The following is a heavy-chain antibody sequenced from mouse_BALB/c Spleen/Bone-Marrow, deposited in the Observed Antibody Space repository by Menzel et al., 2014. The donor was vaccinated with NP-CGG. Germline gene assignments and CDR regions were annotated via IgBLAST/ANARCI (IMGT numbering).Heavy chain of an antibody. V-gene: IGHV1-67*01. Sequence: VKLMESGPELVRPGVSVKISCKGSGYTFTDSAMHWVKQSHAKSLEWIGVISTYSGNTNYNQKFKGKATMTVDKSSSTAYMELARLTAEDSAIYYCSRRTKLQGDFDVWGEGTTVTISS. CDR1: GYTFTDSA. D-gene: IGHD1-1*01. J-gene: IGHJ1*01. CDR2: ISTYSGNT. CDR3: SRRTKLQGDFDV.